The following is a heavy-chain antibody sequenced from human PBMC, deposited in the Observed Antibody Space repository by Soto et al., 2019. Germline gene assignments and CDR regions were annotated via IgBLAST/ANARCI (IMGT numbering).Heavy chain of an antibody. CDR3: ARADPDASVGY. Sequence: SETLSLTCTVSSDSISSYYWSWIRQPPGKRLEWIGYISYSGSTDYNPSLKSRVTISGDTSKNQFSLKVSSMIAADTAVYYCARADPDASVGYWGQGTLVTVSS. D-gene: IGHD2-15*01. V-gene: IGHV4-59*01. J-gene: IGHJ4*02. CDR2: ISYSGST. CDR1: SDSISSYY.